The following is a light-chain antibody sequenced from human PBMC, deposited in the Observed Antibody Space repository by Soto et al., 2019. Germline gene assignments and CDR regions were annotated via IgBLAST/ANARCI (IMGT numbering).Light chain of an antibody. Sequence: ILMTQSPATLSMSPGERATLSCRASLSVSSNLAWYQQKPGQAPRLLIYDASTRATGIPARFSGSGSGTEFTLTISSLQSEDFAVYFCQQYNSWPPWTFGQGTKVEIK. V-gene: IGKV3-15*01. CDR1: LSVSSN. CDR2: DAS. J-gene: IGKJ1*01. CDR3: QQYNSWPPWT.